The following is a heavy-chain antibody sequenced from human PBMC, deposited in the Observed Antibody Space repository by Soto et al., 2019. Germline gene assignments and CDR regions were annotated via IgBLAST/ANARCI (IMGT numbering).Heavy chain of an antibody. J-gene: IGHJ4*02. CDR2: ISDNDAAT. Sequence: GGSLRLSCAASGFTFSSYAMSWVRQAPGKWLEWVSSISDNDAATYNADSLKGRFIISRDNSKNTLYWQMNSLSAEDTALYYCARDRSGRTYTDLEYWGQGTLVTVSS. V-gene: IGHV3-23*01. CDR3: ARDRSGRTYTDLEY. D-gene: IGHD6-25*01. CDR1: GFTFSSYA.